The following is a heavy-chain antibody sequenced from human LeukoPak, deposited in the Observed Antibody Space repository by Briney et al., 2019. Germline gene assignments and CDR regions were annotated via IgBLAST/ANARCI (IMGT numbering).Heavy chain of an antibody. V-gene: IGHV3-73*01. J-gene: IGHJ6*02. CDR1: GFTFSGSA. Sequence: PGGSLKLSCAASGFTFSGSAMHWVRQASGKGLEWVGRIRSKADSYATAYAASVKGRFTISRDDSKNTAYLQMNSLKTEDTAVYYCTRFLSSTQYYYYGMDVWGQGTTVTVSS. D-gene: IGHD2-15*01. CDR3: TRFLSSTQYYYYGMDV. CDR2: IRSKADSYAT.